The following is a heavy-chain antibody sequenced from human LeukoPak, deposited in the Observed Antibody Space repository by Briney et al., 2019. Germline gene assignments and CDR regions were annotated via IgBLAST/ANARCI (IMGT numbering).Heavy chain of an antibody. V-gene: IGHV3-30*18. CDR1: GFTFSSYG. CDR2: ISYDGSNK. D-gene: IGHD3-10*01. Sequence: GGSLRLSCAASGFTFSSYGMHWVRQAPGKGLEWAAVISYDGSNKYYAESVKGRFTISRENSKNTLHLQMNSLRAEDTAVYYCAKDHYYYGSGIYFMHYFDYWGQGTLVTVSS. CDR3: AKDHYYYGSGIYFMHYFDY. J-gene: IGHJ4*02.